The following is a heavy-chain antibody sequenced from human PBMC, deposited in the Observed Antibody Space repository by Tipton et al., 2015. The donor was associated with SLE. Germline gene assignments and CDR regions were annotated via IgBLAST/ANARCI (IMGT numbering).Heavy chain of an antibody. CDR1: GGSISSYY. D-gene: IGHD3-10*01. J-gene: IGHJ3*02. Sequence: TLSLTCTVSGGSISSYYWRWIRQPAGKGLEWIGRIYTSGSTNYNPSLKSRVTMSVDTSKNQFSLKLSSVTAADTAVYYCARASGSGSSYAFDIWGQGTMVTVSS. CDR3: ARASGSGSSYAFDI. V-gene: IGHV4-4*07. CDR2: IYTSGST.